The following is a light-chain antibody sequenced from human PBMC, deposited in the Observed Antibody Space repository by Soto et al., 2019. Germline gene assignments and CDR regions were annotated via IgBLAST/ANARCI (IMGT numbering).Light chain of an antibody. CDR2: DVS. J-gene: IGLJ2*01. CDR1: SSDVGGYNY. Sequence: QSALTQPASVSGSPGQSITISCTGTSSDVGGYNYVSWYQQHPGKAPKLMIYDVSNRPSGVSNRFSGSKSGNTASLTISWLQDEDEADYYCSSYTSSSFVVFCGGTKVTVL. CDR3: SSYTSSSFVV. V-gene: IGLV2-14*01.